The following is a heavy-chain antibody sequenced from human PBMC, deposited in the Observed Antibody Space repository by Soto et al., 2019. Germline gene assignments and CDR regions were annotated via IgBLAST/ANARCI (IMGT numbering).Heavy chain of an antibody. J-gene: IGHJ6*02. CDR1: GFTFSNYG. D-gene: IGHD1-26*01. CDR3: ARDRWEFQLFYYGLDV. V-gene: IGHV3-33*01. CDR2: LWYDGSND. Sequence: QVQLVESGGGVVQPGRSLRLSCAASGFTFSNYGMHWVRQAPGKGLEWVAILWYDGSNDYYVDSVKGRFTISRDNSKNKLSLQMNSLRAEDTAVYYCARDRWEFQLFYYGLDVWGQATTVTVSS.